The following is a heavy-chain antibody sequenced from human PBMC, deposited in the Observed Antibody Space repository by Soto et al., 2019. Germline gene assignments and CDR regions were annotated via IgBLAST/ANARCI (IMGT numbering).Heavy chain of an antibody. D-gene: IGHD4-17*01. CDR3: AKDIVSTVTTGSSAFDI. Sequence: EVQLVESGGGLVQPGRSLRLSCAASGFTFDDYAMHWVRQAPGKGLEWVSGISWNSGSIGYVDSVKGRFTISRDNAKNSLYLQMNSLRAEDTALYYCAKDIVSTVTTGSSAFDIWGQGTMVTVSS. CDR1: GFTFDDYA. CDR2: ISWNSGSI. J-gene: IGHJ3*02. V-gene: IGHV3-9*01.